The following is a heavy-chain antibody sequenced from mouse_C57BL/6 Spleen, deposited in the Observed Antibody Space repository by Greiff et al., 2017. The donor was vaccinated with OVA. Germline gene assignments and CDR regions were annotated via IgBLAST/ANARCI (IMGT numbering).Heavy chain of an antibody. D-gene: IGHD2-4*01. V-gene: IGHV1-55*01. CDR3: ARSYYDLHYYAMDY. CDR1: GYTFTSYW. Sequence: QVQLQQPGAELVKPGASVKMSCKASGYTFTSYWITWVKQRPGQGLEWIGDIYPGSGSNNYNEKFKSKATLTVDTSSSTAYMQLSSLTSEDSAVYYCARSYYDLHYYAMDYWGQGTSVTVSS. J-gene: IGHJ4*01. CDR2: IYPGSGSN.